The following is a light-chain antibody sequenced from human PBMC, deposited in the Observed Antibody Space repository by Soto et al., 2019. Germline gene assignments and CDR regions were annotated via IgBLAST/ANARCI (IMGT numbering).Light chain of an antibody. V-gene: IGKV3D-20*01. J-gene: IGKJ1*01. CDR3: QQYGRSPRT. CDR2: DAS. CDR1: QSISSSY. Sequence: EIVLTQSPATLSLSPGERATLSCGASQSISSSYLAWYQQKPGLAPRLLIYDASSRATGIPDRFSGSGFGTDFTLTISRLEPEDFAVYYCQQYGRSPRTFGQGTKVEIK.